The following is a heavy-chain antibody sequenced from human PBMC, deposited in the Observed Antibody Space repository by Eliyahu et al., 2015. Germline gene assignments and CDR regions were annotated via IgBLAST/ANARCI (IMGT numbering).Heavy chain of an antibody. V-gene: IGHV3-7*01. Sequence: EVQLVESGGGXVQPGGSXRXSCAAXGFTFSNFWMSWVRQXPGKGLEWVANIKQDGSDKYYVNSVKGRFTISRVNANNSLYLQMNSLRAEDTAVYYCARGDDVLWFGELHNWGQGTLVTVSS. CDR2: IKQDGSDK. J-gene: IGHJ4*02. D-gene: IGHD3-10*01. CDR3: ARGDDVLWFGELHN. CDR1: GFTFSNFW.